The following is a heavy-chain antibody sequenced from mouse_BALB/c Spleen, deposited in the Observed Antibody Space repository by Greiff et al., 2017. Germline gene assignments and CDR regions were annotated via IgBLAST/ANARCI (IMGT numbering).Heavy chain of an antibody. V-gene: IGHV10-1*02. D-gene: IGHD3-2*01. CDR2: IRSKSNNYAT. Sequence: EVKLVESGGGLVQPKGSLKLSCAASGFTFNTYAMNWVRQAPGKGLEWVARIRSKSNNYATYYADSVKDRFTISRDDSQSMLYLQMNNLKTEDTARNYSVRQDRQHGRGDYYAMDYWGQGSSVSVSS. J-gene: IGHJ4*01. CDR1: GFTFNTYA. CDR3: VRQDRQHGRGDYYAMDY.